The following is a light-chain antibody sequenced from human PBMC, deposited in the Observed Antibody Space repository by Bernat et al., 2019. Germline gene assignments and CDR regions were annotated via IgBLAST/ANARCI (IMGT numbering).Light chain of an antibody. J-gene: IGKJ1*01. CDR3: QHSYSWPWT. CDR2: GAS. Sequence: EIMMTQSPATLSASPGERATLSCRASQSVSGDLAWYQQRAGQPPRLLIYGASIRATGIPDRFIGSGSGTEFTLTIASLQSEDFAVYYCQHSYSWPWTFGQGTKVEIK. V-gene: IGKV3-15*01. CDR1: QSVSGD.